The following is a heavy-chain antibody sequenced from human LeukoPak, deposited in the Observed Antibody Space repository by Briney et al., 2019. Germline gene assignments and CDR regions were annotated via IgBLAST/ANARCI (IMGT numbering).Heavy chain of an antibody. D-gene: IGHD1-14*01. Sequence: GGSLRLSCAASGFTFSSYGMHWVRQAPGKGLEWVAVIWYDGSNKYYADSVKGRFTISRDNSKNTLYLQMNSLRDEDTAVYYCARDISSTTYYYYGMDVWGQGTAVIVSS. V-gene: IGHV3-33*01. J-gene: IGHJ6*02. CDR1: GFTFSSYG. CDR2: IWYDGSNK. CDR3: ARDISSTTYYYYGMDV.